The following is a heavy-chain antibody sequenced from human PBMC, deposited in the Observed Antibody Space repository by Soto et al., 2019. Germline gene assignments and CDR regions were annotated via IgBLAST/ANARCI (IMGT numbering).Heavy chain of an antibody. D-gene: IGHD3-3*02. CDR3: AKGRLDVVTISPFDH. J-gene: IGHJ4*01. CDR1: GFTFSSFG. Sequence: GGSLRLSCAASGFTFSSFGMHWVRQAPGKGLEWVAVISYDGTEEKYADSVKGRATVSRDNSKNTVYLQMNRLRGDDSAIYYCAKGRLDVVTISPFDHWGQGTLVTVSS. CDR2: ISYDGTEE. V-gene: IGHV3-30*18.